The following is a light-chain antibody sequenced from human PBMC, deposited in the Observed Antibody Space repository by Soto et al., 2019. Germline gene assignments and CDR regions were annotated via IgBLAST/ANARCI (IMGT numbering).Light chain of an antibody. V-gene: IGLV2-14*01. Sequence: QSVLTQPASVSGSPGQSITISCTGTSSDVGGYNYVSWYQQHPGKAPKLMIYDVSNRPSGVSNRFSGSKSGNTASLNISGLQAEDEADYYCSSYTSSSTLGVFGGGTKLTVL. CDR1: SSDVGGYNY. CDR3: SSYTSSSTLGV. J-gene: IGLJ2*01. CDR2: DVS.